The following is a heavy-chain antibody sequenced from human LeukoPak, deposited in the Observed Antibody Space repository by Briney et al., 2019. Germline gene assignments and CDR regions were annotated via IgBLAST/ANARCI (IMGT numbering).Heavy chain of an antibody. CDR3: ARDDYGGNSA. CDR1: GFTFSSYW. CDR2: IYRGGDI. J-gene: IGHJ5*02. Sequence: GGSLRLSCAASGFTFSSYWMHWVRQAPGKGLEWVSVIYRGGDIHYADSVKGRFTSSRDTSKNTVYLQMNSLRPEDTAVYYCARDDYGGNSAWGQGTLVTVSS. D-gene: IGHD4-23*01. V-gene: IGHV3-66*02.